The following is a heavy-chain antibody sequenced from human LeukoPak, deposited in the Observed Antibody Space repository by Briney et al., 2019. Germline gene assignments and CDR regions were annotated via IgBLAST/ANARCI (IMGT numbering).Heavy chain of an antibody. CDR1: GYTFTSYV. J-gene: IGHJ4*02. CDR2: INSYKGNT. Sequence: ASAKVSCKASGYTFTSYVISWVRHAPGQGLEWMGWINSYKGNTNYAQKLRGRVTMTTDTSTRTAYMELRSLRSDDTAVYYCTRNHYYGSGSYYNPHRGFDYWGQGTLVTVSS. CDR3: TRNHYYGSGSYYNPHRGFDY. V-gene: IGHV1-18*01. D-gene: IGHD3-10*01.